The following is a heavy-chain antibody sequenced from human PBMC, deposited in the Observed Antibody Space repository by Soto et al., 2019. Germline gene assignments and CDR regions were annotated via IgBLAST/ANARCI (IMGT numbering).Heavy chain of an antibody. D-gene: IGHD4-4*01. V-gene: IGHV5-51*01. CDR3: ARNISNFRYYYYAMEV. CDR1: VYTFTDYC. Sequence: GESLKISCKGSVYTFTDYCIGWLRQLPVKGLEWMGIIYPGDSDTRYSPSFQGHVTITVDKSTNTAYLQWNTLRASDTAMYYCARNISNFRYYYYAMEVWGQGTTVTVSS. CDR2: IYPGDSDT. J-gene: IGHJ6*02.